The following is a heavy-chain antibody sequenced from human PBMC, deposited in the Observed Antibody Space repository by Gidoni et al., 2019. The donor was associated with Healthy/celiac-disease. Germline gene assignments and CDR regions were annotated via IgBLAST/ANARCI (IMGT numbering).Heavy chain of an antibody. V-gene: IGHV3-33*01. J-gene: IGHJ6*02. CDR3: ARDSPFMVRGGMDV. D-gene: IGHD3-10*01. CDR2: IWYDGSNK. CDR1: GFTFSSYG. Sequence: QVQLVESGGGVVQPGRSLRLSCAASGFTFSSYGMHWVRQAPGKGLEWVAVIWYDGSNKYYADSVKGRFTISRDNSKNTLYLQMNSLRAEDTAVYYCARDSPFMVRGGMDVWGQGTTVTVSS.